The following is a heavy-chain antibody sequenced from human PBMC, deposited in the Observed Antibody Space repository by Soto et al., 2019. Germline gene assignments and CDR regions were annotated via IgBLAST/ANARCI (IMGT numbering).Heavy chain of an antibody. J-gene: IGHJ6*02. V-gene: IGHV4-61*01. CDR3: ARVQYDFRSGSYYYAMEV. D-gene: IGHD3-3*01. CDR2: IYYTGST. CDR1: GGSVSSESHY. Sequence: SETLSLTRTVSGGSVSSESHYWSWLRQTPGKGLEWIGYIYYTGSTNYNPSLKGRVTMSVDTSRDQVSLRLRSVTRADTAVYYCARVQYDFRSGSYYYAMEVWGQGTKVTVSS.